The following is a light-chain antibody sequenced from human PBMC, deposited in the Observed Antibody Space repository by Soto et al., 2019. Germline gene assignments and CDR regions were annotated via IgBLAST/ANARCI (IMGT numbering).Light chain of an antibody. V-gene: IGKV3-15*01. J-gene: IGKJ1*01. CDR2: GAS. Sequence: EIVMTQSPATLSVSPGERATLSCGASQSVSSNLAWYQHKPGQAPRLLIYGASTRATGIPARFSGSGSGTEFTLTISSLQSEDFEVYYCQKYNNWHRTFGQGTRWIS. CDR1: QSVSSN. CDR3: QKYNNWHRT.